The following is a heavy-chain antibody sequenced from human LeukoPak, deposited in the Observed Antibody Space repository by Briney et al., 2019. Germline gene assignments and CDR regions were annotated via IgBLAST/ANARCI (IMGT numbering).Heavy chain of an antibody. D-gene: IGHD6-19*01. J-gene: IGHJ4*02. Sequence: GGSLRLSCAASGITFSSYAMSWVRQAPGKGLEWVSGISGSGGNTNYADSVKGRFTISRDSSKNTLYLQMNSLRAEDTAVYYCAKAAGIYSSGWPLDYWGQGTLVTVSS. CDR2: ISGSGGNT. CDR3: AKAAGIYSSGWPLDY. CDR1: GITFSSYA. V-gene: IGHV3-23*01.